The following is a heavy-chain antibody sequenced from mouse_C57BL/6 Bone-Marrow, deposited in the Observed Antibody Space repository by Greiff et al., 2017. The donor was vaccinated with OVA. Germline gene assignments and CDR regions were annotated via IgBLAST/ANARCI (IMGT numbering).Heavy chain of an antibody. CDR1: GYTFTSYW. J-gene: IGHJ4*01. Sequence: LVESGAELAKPGASVKLSCKASGYTFTSYWMHWVKQRPGQGLEWIGYINPSSGYTKYNQKFKDKATLTADKSSSTAYMQLSSLTYEDSAVYYCARGNSIYYYAMDYWGQGTSVTVSS. D-gene: IGHD2-1*01. CDR3: ARGNSIYYYAMDY. V-gene: IGHV1-7*01. CDR2: INPSSGYT.